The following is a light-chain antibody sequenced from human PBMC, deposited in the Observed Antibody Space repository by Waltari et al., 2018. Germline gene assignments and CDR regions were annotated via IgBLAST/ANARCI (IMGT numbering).Light chain of an antibody. V-gene: IGKV1-39*01. J-gene: IGKJ3*01. CDR1: QSISSY. Sequence: DIQMTQSPSSLSASVGDRVTITCRASQSISSYLNWYQQKPGKAPKLLIYGASSLQSVVPSRFSGSGSGTDFTLTISSLQPDDFATYYCQQSYSTPFTFGPGTKVDIK. CDR2: GAS. CDR3: QQSYSTPFT.